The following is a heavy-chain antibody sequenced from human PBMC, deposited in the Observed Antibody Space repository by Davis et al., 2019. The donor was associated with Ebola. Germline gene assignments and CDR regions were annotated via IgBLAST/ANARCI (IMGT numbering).Heavy chain of an antibody. V-gene: IGHV3-48*01. J-gene: IGHJ4*02. CDR2: ISSSSSAI. D-gene: IGHD4-17*01. Sequence: GESLKISCAASGFIFRSYSMNWVRQAPGKGLEWVSYISSSSSAIHYADSVKGRFTISRDNAKNSLYLQMNSLRAEDTAVYYCARDRNGDYLDYWGQGTLVTVSS. CDR3: ARDRNGDYLDY. CDR1: GFIFRSYS.